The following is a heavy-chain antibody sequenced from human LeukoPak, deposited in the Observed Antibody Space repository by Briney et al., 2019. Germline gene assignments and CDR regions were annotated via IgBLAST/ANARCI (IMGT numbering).Heavy chain of an antibody. J-gene: IGHJ4*02. Sequence: GASVKVSCKASGYTFTSYYMHWVRQAPGQGLEWMGIINPSGGSTSYAQKFQGRVTMTRDTSTSTVYMELSSLRSEDTAVYYCARALPYDFWSGYYKRGVHYFDYWGQGTLVTVSS. CDR1: GYTFTSYY. CDR2: INPSGGST. D-gene: IGHD3-3*01. V-gene: IGHV1-46*01. CDR3: ARALPYDFWSGYYKRGVHYFDY.